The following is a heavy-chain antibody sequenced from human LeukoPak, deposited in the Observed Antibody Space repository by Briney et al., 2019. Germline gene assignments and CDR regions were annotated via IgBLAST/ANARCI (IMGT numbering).Heavy chain of an antibody. CDR3: VRDYGDYFDY. V-gene: IGHV3-33*01. CDR1: GLTFSSNG. J-gene: IGHJ4*02. CDR2: IWYDGSNK. Sequence: GGSLRLSCAASGLTFSSNGIHWVRQAPGKGLEWVAVIWYDGSNKYYADSVKGRFTISRDNSKNTLYLQMDSLRAEDTALYYCVRDYGDYFDYWGQGTLVTVSS. D-gene: IGHD4-17*01.